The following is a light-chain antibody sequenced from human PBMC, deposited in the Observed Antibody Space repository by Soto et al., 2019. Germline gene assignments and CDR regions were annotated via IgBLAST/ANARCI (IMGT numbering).Light chain of an antibody. CDR2: DAS. CDR1: QSISSW. Sequence: DIQMTQSPSPLSASVGDRVTITCRASQSISSWLAWYQQRPGRAPEVLIYDASRLESGVPSRFSGSGSGTEFTLTISSLQPDDFATYYCQLYHRYPVPFGGGTKVDLK. J-gene: IGKJ4*01. V-gene: IGKV1-5*01. CDR3: QLYHRYPVP.